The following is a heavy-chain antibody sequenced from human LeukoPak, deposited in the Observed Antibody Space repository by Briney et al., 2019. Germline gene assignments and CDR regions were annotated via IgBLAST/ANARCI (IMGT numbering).Heavy chain of an antibody. CDR3: ARLKRCTNGVCYSWFDP. CDR1: GGSISSYY. D-gene: IGHD2-8*01. J-gene: IGHJ5*02. CDR2: IYYSGST. Sequence: PSETLSLTCTVSGGSISSYYWSWIRQPPGKGLEWIGYIYYSGSTNYNPSLKSRVTISVDTSKNQFSLKLSSVTAADTAVYYCARLKRCTNGVCYSWFDPWGQGTLVTVSA. V-gene: IGHV4-59*08.